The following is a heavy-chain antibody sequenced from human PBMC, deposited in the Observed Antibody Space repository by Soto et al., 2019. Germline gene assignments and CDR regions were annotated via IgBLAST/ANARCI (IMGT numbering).Heavy chain of an antibody. CDR2: IIPIFGTA. J-gene: IGHJ6*02. CDR1: GGTFSSYA. V-gene: IGHV1-69*12. CDR3: ARPVAVSKDGYYYYYYGMDV. D-gene: IGHD6-19*01. Sequence: QVQLVQSGAEVKKPGSSVKVSCKASGGTFSSYAISWVRQAPGQGLEWMGGIIPIFGTANYAQKFQGRVTITADESXXTXYXXLSSLRSEDTAVYYCARPVAVSKDGYYYYYYGMDVWGQGTTVTVSS.